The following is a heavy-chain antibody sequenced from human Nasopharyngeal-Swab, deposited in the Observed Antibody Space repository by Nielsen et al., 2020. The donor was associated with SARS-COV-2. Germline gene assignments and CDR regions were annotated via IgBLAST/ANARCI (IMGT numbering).Heavy chain of an antibody. D-gene: IGHD3-3*01. Sequence: SETLSLTCTVSGASISSSIYYWGWIRQPPGKGLGWIGSIYYSGSTYYNPSLKSRVTISVDTSKNQFSLKLSSVTAADTAVYYCARRYREITIFGVVITPFDYWGQGTLVTVSS. J-gene: IGHJ4*02. CDR3: ARRYREITIFGVVITPFDY. CDR2: IYYSGST. CDR1: GASISSSIYY. V-gene: IGHV4-39*01.